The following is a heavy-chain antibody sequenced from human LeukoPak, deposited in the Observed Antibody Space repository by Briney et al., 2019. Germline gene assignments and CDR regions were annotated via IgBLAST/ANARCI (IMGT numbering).Heavy chain of an antibody. Sequence: RAGGSLRLSCAASGFIISSYAMSWVRQAPGKGLEWVSTVSGGGDSTYYADSVQGRFTISRDNSNNTLYLHMNSLSAEDTAVYYCARDNYDDSTFDYWGQGTLVTVSS. D-gene: IGHD3-3*01. CDR3: ARDNYDDSTFDY. CDR1: GFIISSYA. V-gene: IGHV3-23*01. CDR2: VSGGGDST. J-gene: IGHJ4*02.